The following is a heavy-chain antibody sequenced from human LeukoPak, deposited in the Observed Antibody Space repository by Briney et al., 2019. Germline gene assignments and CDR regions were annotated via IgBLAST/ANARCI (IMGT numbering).Heavy chain of an antibody. CDR2: ISASGGST. Sequence: GGSLRLSCAASGFTFSSSAMSWVRQVPGKGLEWVSGISASGGSTSYADSVRGRFTISRDNSKNTLYVQMNSLRDEDTAVCYCAKDQRWESPHYLDSWGQGTLATVSS. CDR3: AKDQRWESPHYLDS. J-gene: IGHJ4*02. D-gene: IGHD1-26*01. V-gene: IGHV3-23*01. CDR1: GFTFSSSA.